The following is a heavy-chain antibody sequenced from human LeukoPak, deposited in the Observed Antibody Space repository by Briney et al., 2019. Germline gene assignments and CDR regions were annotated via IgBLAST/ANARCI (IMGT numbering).Heavy chain of an antibody. Sequence: SETLSLTCAVYGGSFSGYYWSWIRQPPGKGLEWIGEINHSGSTNYNPSLKSRVTISVDTSKNQFSLKLSSVTAADTAVYYCARCRSGWYGVRIRTLTFDYWGQGTLVTVSS. J-gene: IGHJ4*02. CDR2: INHSGST. CDR3: ARCRSGWYGVRIRTLTFDY. V-gene: IGHV4-34*01. D-gene: IGHD6-19*01. CDR1: GGSFSGYY.